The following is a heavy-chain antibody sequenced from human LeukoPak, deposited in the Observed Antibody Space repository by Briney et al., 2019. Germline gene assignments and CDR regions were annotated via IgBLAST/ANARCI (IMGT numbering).Heavy chain of an antibody. CDR2: IKQDGSAK. CDR1: GFTFSRYW. Sequence: GGSLRLSCAASGFTFSRYWMSWVRQAPGKGLEWVANIKQDGSAKYYVDSVKGRFTISRDNAKNSLYLQMNSLRAEDTAVYYCARDGADYYDSSGYHIPSYYFDDWGQGTLVTVSS. V-gene: IGHV3-7*01. J-gene: IGHJ4*02. D-gene: IGHD3-22*01. CDR3: ARDGADYYDSSGYHIPSYYFDD.